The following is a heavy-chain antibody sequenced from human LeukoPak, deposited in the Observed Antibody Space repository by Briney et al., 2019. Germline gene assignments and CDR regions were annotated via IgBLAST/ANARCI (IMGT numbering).Heavy chain of an antibody. V-gene: IGHV1-24*01. CDR1: GYTLTELS. CDR3: ATVYGAHTNFDY. D-gene: IGHD4-17*01. Sequence: ASVKVSCKXSGYTLTELSMHWVRQAPGKGLEWMGGSDPEDGETIYAQKFQGRVTMTEDTSTDTAYMELSSLRSEDTAVYYCATVYGAHTNFDYWGQGTLVTVSS. CDR2: SDPEDGET. J-gene: IGHJ4*02.